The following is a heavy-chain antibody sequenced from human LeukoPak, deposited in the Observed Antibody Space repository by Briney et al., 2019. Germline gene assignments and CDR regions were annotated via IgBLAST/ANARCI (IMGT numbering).Heavy chain of an antibody. CDR2: IIPMFGTA. V-gene: IGHV1-69*05. J-gene: IGHJ6*02. CDR1: GGTFSSYT. CDR3: ARDLGRGGNSGYDLIYRYYYYYGMDV. Sequence: SVKVSCKASGGTFSSYTISWVRQAPGQGLEWMGGIIPMFGTANYAQKFQGRVTITTDESTSTAYMELSSLRSEDTAVYYCARDLGRGGNSGYDLIYRYYYYYGMDVWGQGTTVTVSS. D-gene: IGHD5-12*01.